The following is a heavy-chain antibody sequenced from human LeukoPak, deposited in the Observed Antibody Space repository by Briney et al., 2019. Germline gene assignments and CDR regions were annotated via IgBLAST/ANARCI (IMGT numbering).Heavy chain of an antibody. CDR2: INPSSGST. CDR1: GYTFTSYY. Sequence: ASVKVSCKASGYTFTSYYIHWVRQAPGQGLEWMGIINPSSGSTRYAQKFQGRVTMTEDTSTDTAYMELNSLRSEDTAVYYCATAYSSLYYFDYWGQGTLVTVS. V-gene: IGHV1-46*01. J-gene: IGHJ4*02. CDR3: ATAYSSLYYFDY. D-gene: IGHD6-6*01.